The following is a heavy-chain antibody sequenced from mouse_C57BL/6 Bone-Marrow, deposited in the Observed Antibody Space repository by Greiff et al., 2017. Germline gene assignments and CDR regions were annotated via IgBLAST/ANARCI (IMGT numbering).Heavy chain of an antibody. V-gene: IGHV5-6*01. CDR2: ISSGGSYT. CDR1: GFTFSSYG. Sequence: EVKLQESGGDLVKPGGSLKLSCAASGFTFSSYGMSWVRQTPDKRLEWVATISSGGSYTYYPDSVKGRFTISRDTAKNTLYRQMSSLNAEDTALYYWARGPYYYGSPYYAMDYWGQGTS. J-gene: IGHJ4*01. CDR3: ARGPYYYGSPYYAMDY. D-gene: IGHD1-1*01.